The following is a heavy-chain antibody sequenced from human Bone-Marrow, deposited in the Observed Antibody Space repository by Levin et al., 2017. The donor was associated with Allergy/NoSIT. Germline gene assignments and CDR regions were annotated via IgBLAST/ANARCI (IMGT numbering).Heavy chain of an antibody. Sequence: GGSLRLSCAASGLSFNNYAMSWVRQAPGKGLEWVSAISGSGETTYYADSVKGRFTISRDNSKNMMYLQINSLRAEDTGVYYGAMDLRAQVYYYYGMDVWGQGTTVTVSS. CDR2: ISGSGETT. D-gene: IGHD3-10*01. J-gene: IGHJ6*02. CDR3: AMDLRAQVYYYYGMDV. V-gene: IGHV3-23*01. CDR1: GLSFNNYA.